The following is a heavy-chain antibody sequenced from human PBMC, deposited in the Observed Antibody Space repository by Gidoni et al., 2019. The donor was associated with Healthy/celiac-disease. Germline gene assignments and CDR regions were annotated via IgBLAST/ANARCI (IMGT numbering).Heavy chain of an antibody. J-gene: IGHJ6*02. CDR1: GFSLSNARMG. D-gene: IGHD6-13*01. CDR3: ARIRGSWYAPTSFYYYGMDV. V-gene: IGHV2-26*01. CDR2: IFSNDEK. Sequence: QVTLKESGPVLVKPTETLTLTCTVSGFSLSNARMGVSWIRQPPGKALEWLAHIFSNDEKSYSTSLKSRLTISKDTSKSQVVLTMTNMDPVDTATYYCARIRGSWYAPTSFYYYGMDVRGQGTTVTVSS.